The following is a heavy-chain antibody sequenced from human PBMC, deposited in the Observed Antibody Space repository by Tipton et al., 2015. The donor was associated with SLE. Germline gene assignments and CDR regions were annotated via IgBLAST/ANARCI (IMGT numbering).Heavy chain of an antibody. CDR1: GFTFNTYA. CDR2: ISYDGSNK. CDR3: ARSLDFYYMDV. D-gene: IGHD1-1*01. V-gene: IGHV3-30-3*01. Sequence: SLRLSCAASGFTFNTYAIHWVRQAPGKGLEWVAVISYDGSNKYYADSVKGRFTISRDNSKNSLYLQMNSLRAEDTAVYYCARSLDFYYMDVWGKGTTVTVSS. J-gene: IGHJ6*03.